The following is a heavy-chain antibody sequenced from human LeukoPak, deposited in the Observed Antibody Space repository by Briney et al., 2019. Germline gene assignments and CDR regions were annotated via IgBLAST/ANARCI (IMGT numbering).Heavy chain of an antibody. V-gene: IGHV3-23*01. CDR2: ISGSGGST. D-gene: IGHD3-22*01. J-gene: IGHJ4*02. CDR3: AKAPSSGYHFFDY. CDR1: GFTFSSFA. Sequence: GGSLRLFCAASGFTFSSFAITWVRQAPGKGLEWVSTISGSGGSTYYADSVKGRFTISRDNSKNTLYLQMNSLRAEDTAVYYCAKAPSSGYHFFDYWGQGTLDTVSS.